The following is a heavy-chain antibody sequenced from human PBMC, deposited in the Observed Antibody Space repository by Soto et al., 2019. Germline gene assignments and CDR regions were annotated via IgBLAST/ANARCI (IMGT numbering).Heavy chain of an antibody. CDR3: ARFDYYYASSGSLNWFDP. V-gene: IGHV1-2*02. D-gene: IGHD3-22*01. Sequence: ASVKVSCKASGYTFTGYYMHWVRQAPGQGLEWMGWINPNSGGTNYAQKFQGRVTMTRDTSISTAYMELSRLRSDDTAVYYCARFDYYYASSGSLNWFDPWGQGTLVTVSS. CDR1: GYTFTGYY. J-gene: IGHJ5*02. CDR2: INPNSGGT.